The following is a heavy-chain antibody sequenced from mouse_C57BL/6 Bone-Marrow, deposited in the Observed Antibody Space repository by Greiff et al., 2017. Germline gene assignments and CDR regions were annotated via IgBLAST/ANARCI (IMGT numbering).Heavy chain of an antibody. Sequence: VKVVESGAELAKPGASVKLSCKASGYTFTSYWMHWVKQRPGQGLEWIGYINPSSGYTKYNQKFKDKATLTADKSSSTAYMQLSSLTYEDSAVYYCASTVVAPRWYFDVWGTGTTVTVSS. CDR1: GYTFTSYW. CDR3: ASTVVAPRWYFDV. D-gene: IGHD1-1*01. V-gene: IGHV1-7*01. CDR2: INPSSGYT. J-gene: IGHJ1*03.